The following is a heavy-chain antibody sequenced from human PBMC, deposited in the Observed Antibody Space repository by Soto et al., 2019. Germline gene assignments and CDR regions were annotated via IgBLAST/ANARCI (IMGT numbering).Heavy chain of an antibody. CDR3: ARDRGRTPDIVVVPAASDSPYDAFDI. J-gene: IGHJ3*02. Sequence: EVQLVESGGGLVQPGGSLRLSCAASGFTFSSYWMSWVRQAPGKGLEWVANIKQDGSEKYYVDSVKGRFTISRDNAKNSMYLEMNSLRVEDRAVYYCARDRGRTPDIVVVPAASDSPYDAFDIWGQGTMVTVSS. CDR1: GFTFSSYW. V-gene: IGHV3-7*01. CDR2: IKQDGSEK. D-gene: IGHD2-2*01.